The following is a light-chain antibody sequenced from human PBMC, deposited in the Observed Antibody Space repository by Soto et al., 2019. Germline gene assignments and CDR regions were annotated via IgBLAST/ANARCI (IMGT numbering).Light chain of an antibody. V-gene: IGLV2-14*01. CDR2: DVS. CDR1: SSDVGGYNY. Sequence: QSALTQPASVSGSPGQPITISCTGTSSDVGGYNYVSWYQQHPGKAPKLMIYDVSNRPSGVSNRFSGSKSGNTASLTISGLQAEDEADYYCSSYTSSSTVLFGGGTKLTVL. J-gene: IGLJ2*01. CDR3: SSYTSSSTVL.